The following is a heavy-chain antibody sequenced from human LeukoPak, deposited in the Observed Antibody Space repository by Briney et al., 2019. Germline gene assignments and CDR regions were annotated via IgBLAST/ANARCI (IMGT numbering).Heavy chain of an antibody. V-gene: IGHV1-46*01. J-gene: IGHJ4*02. Sequence: ASVKVSCKASGYTFTGYYIHWVRQAPGQGIEWMGVINPSGGSTTYAQKFQGRVTMTSDTSTSTVYMELSSLRSEDTAVYYCAREGQGGCSSSSCPRHFDYWGQGALVTVSS. CDR3: AREGQGGCSSSSCPRHFDY. CDR1: GYTFTGYY. CDR2: INPSGGST. D-gene: IGHD2-2*01.